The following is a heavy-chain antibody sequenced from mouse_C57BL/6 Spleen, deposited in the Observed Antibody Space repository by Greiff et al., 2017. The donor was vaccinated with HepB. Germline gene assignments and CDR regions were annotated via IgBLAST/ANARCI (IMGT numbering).Heavy chain of an antibody. D-gene: IGHD1-1*01. CDR2: INPNNGGT. CDR1: GYTFTDYY. Sequence: EVQVVESGPELVKPGASVKISCKASGYTFTDYYMNWVKQSHGKSLEWIGDINPNNGGTSYNQKFKGKATLTVDKSSSTAYMELRSLTSEDSAVYYCANYYGSSHYAMDYWGQGTSVTVSS. V-gene: IGHV1-26*01. CDR3: ANYYGSSHYAMDY. J-gene: IGHJ4*01.